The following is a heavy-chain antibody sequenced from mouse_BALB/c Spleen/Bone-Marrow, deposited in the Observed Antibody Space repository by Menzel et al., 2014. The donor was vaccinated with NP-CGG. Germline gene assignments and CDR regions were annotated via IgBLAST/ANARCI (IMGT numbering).Heavy chain of an antibody. CDR1: GCTFTDYW. CDR2: INPSSGYT. V-gene: IGHV1-7*01. CDR3: ARRYGSLWYFDV. J-gene: IGHJ1*01. Sequence: QVQLQQSGAELAKPGASVKMSCKASGCTFTDYWMHWVKQRPGQGLEWIGYINPSSGYTEYNQKFKDKATLTADKSSSXAYMQLNILTSEDSAVYYCARRYGSLWYFDVWGAGTTVTVSS. D-gene: IGHD1-1*01.